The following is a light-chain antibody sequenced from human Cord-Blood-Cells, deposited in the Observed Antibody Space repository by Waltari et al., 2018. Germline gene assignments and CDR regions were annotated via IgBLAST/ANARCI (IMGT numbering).Light chain of an antibody. Sequence: QSALTQPASVSGSPGQSITISCTGTSSDVGSYNLVSWYQQHSGKAPKLMIYEVSKRPSGVSNRFSGSKSGNTASLTISVLQAEDEADYYCCSYAGSSTFYVFGTGTKVTVL. CDR2: EVS. CDR1: SSDVGSYNL. J-gene: IGLJ1*01. CDR3: CSYAGSSTFYV. V-gene: IGLV2-23*02.